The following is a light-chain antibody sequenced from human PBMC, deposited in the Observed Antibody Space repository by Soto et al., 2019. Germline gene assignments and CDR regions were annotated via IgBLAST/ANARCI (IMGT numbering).Light chain of an antibody. CDR1: NIGSKS. CDR2: YDS. V-gene: IGLV3-21*04. J-gene: IGLJ2*01. Sequence: SYELTQPPSVSGAPGKTARITCGGNNIGSKSVHWYQQKPLQAPVLVIYYDSDRPSGLPERFSGSNSGNTATLPIRRVEAGDEAEYYCQAWHSSRDHVVFGGGTKVTVL. CDR3: QAWHSSRDHVV.